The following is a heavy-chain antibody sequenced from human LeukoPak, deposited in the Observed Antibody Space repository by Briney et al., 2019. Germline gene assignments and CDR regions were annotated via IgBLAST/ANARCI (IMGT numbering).Heavy chain of an antibody. J-gene: IGHJ6*03. CDR3: ARQDALGKFPPPYFMDV. D-gene: IGHD1-26*01. Sequence: SETLSLTCTVSGVSIRSYNWNWIRQTPGKGLEWIGYVSETGSTNYNSSLENRVTLSLDTSKSQISLNLRSATVADTAVYYCARQDALGKFPPPYFMDVWGKGTTVIVS. CDR1: GVSIRSYN. CDR2: VSETGST. V-gene: IGHV4-59*08.